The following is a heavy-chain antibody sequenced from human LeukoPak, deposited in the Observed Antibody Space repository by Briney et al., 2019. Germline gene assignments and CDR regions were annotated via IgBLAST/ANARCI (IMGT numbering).Heavy chain of an antibody. D-gene: IGHD3-22*01. Sequence: PGGSLRPSCAAPGFTFSSYSMNWVRQAPGKGLEWVSYISSSSSTIYYADSVKGRFTISRDNAKNSLYLQMNSLRAEDTAVYYCARDYYYYDSSSMGGYYFDYWGQGTLVTVSS. J-gene: IGHJ4*02. CDR3: ARDYYYYDSSSMGGYYFDY. V-gene: IGHV3-48*01. CDR1: GFTFSSYS. CDR2: ISSSSSTI.